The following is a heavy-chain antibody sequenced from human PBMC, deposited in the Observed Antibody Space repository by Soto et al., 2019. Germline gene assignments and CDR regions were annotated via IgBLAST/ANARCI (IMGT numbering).Heavy chain of an antibody. CDR1: GFTFSSYG. J-gene: IGHJ6*02. Sequence: QVQLVESGGGVVQPGRSLRLSCAASGFTFSSYGMHWVRQAPGKGLEWVAVISYDGSNKYYADSVKGRFTISRDNSKKQLYLQMNSLRAEDTAVYYCAKDRVGCSGGSCYPNYYYGMDVWGQGTKVTVSS. CDR3: AKDRVGCSGGSCYPNYYYGMDV. CDR2: ISYDGSNK. V-gene: IGHV3-30*18. D-gene: IGHD2-15*01.